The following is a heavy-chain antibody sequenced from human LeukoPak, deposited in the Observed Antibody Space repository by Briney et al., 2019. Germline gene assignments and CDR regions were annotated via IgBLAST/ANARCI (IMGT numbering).Heavy chain of an antibody. J-gene: IGHJ4*02. D-gene: IGHD3-3*01. CDR2: INPNSGGT. V-gene: IGHV1-2*02. CDR1: GYTFTGYY. CDR3: ARTYYDFWSGADY. Sequence: ASVKVSCKASGYTFTGYYIHWVRQAPGQGLEWMGWINPNSGGTNYAQKFQGRVTMTRDTSISTAYMELSRLRSDDTAVYYCARTYYDFWSGADYWGQGTLVTVSS.